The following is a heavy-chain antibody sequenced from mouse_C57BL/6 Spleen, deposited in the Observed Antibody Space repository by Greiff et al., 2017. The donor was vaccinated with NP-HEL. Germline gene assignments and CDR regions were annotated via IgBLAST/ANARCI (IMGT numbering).Heavy chain of an antibody. CDR2: ISDGGSYT. D-gene: IGHD1-1*02. V-gene: IGHV5-4*01. J-gene: IGHJ1*03. CDR3: ARDDTMEYWYFDV. Sequence: EVQLVESGGGLVKPGGSLKLSCAASGFTFSSYAMSWVRQTPEKRLEWVATISDGGSYTYYPDNVKGRFTISRDNAKNNLYLQMSHLKSEDTAMYYCARDDTMEYWYFDVWGTGTTVTVSS. CDR1: GFTFSSYA.